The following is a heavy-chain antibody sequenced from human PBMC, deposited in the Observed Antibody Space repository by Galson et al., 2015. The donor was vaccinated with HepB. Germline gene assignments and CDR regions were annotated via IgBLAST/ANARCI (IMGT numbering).Heavy chain of an antibody. CDR1: GYTFTSYY. D-gene: IGHD3-22*01. J-gene: IGHJ4*02. CDR3: ARGMFSSGYEY. Sequence: SVKVSCKASGYTFTSYYIHWVRQALGQGLEWMGRINPGGDRTNYAQTFQGRVTMTSDTSTTTVYMELRSLRSEDTAVYSCARGMFSSGYEYWGQGTLVTVSS. V-gene: IGHV1-46*01. CDR2: INPGGDRT.